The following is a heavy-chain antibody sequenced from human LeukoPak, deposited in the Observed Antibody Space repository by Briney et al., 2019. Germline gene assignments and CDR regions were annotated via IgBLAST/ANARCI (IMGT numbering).Heavy chain of an antibody. D-gene: IGHD2-2*01. J-gene: IGHJ5*02. Sequence: GGSLRLSCAASGFTVSSNYMSWVRQASGKGLEWVGRIRSKANSYATAYAASVKGRFTISRDDSKNTAYLQMNSLKTEDTAVYYCTPELGYCSSTSCYSTQTWGQGTLVTVSS. CDR3: TPELGYCSSTSCYSTQT. CDR1: GFTVSSNY. CDR2: IRSKANSYAT. V-gene: IGHV3-73*01.